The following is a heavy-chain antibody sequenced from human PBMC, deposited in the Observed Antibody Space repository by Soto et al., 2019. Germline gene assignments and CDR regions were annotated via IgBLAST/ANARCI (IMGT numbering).Heavy chain of an antibody. Sequence: QVQLVQSGAEVKKPGASVKVSCKASGYTFTSYGISWVRQAPGQGLEWMGWISAYNGNTNYAQKLQRKVTMTTDPSTSPAHMELRSLGSDDTAVYYCRAFLAAAGPSRFDYWGQGNLVTVSS. CDR3: RAFLAAAGPSRFDY. V-gene: IGHV1-18*01. J-gene: IGHJ4*02. CDR2: ISAYNGNT. D-gene: IGHD6-13*01. CDR1: GYTFTSYG.